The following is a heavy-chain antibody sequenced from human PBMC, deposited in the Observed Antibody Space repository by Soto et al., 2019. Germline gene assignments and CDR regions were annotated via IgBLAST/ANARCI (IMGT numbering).Heavy chain of an antibody. Sequence: EVQLVESGGGLVQPGGSLRLSCAASGFTFSSYEMNWVRQAPGKGLEWVSYISSSGSTIYYADSVKGRFTISRDNAKNSLYLQMNSLRAEDTAVYYCARGVDTAMVNDAFDLWGQGTMVTVSS. CDR1: GFTFSSYE. J-gene: IGHJ3*01. V-gene: IGHV3-48*03. CDR3: ARGVDTAMVNDAFDL. CDR2: ISSSGSTI. D-gene: IGHD5-18*01.